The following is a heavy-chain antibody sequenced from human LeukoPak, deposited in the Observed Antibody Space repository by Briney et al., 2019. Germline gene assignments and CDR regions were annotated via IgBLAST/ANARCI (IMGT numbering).Heavy chain of an antibody. CDR2: IYYSGST. CDR3: VRGSTLRHYQY. V-gene: IGHV4-39*01. CDR1: GGSISSSTYY. J-gene: IGHJ4*02. Sequence: PSETLSLTCTVSGGSISSSTYYCGWIRRPPGKGLEWIGSIYYSGSTYYNPSLKSRTTVSVDTAKNQFSLKLSSVIAADTAVYYCVRGSTLRHYQYWGQGTLVTVSS. D-gene: IGHD3-16*01.